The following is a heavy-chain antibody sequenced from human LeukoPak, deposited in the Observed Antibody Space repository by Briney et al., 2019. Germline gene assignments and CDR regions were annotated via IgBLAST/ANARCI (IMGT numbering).Heavy chain of an antibody. J-gene: IGHJ5*02. D-gene: IGHD2-21*02. CDR2: IKTTSDGETT. V-gene: IGHV3-15*01. CDR3: TTDWGLPHCGGDCYLP. Sequence: NTGGSLRLSCAASGFTFSNAWMSWVRQTPGKGLEWVGRIKTTSDGETTDYAAPVKGRFTISRDDLDNMLYLQMNSLRAEDTAVYYCTTDWGLPHCGGDCYLPWGQGTLVTVSS. CDR1: GFTFSNAW.